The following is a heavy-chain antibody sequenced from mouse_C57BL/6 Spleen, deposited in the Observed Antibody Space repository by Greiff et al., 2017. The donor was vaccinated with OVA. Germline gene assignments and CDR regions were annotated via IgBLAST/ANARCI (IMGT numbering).Heavy chain of an antibody. CDR3: AREYAMDY. V-gene: IGHV1-69*01. CDR2: IDPSDSYT. CDR1: GYTFTSYW. Sequence: QVQLQQPGAELVMPGASVKLSCKASGYTFTSYWMHWVKQRPGQGLEWIGEIDPSDSYTNYNQKFKGKSTLTVDKSSSTAYMQLSSLTSEDSAVYYCAREYAMDYWGQGTSVTVSS. J-gene: IGHJ4*01.